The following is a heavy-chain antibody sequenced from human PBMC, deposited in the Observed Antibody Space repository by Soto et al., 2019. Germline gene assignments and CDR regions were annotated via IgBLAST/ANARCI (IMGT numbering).Heavy chain of an antibody. CDR2: IYPGDSDT. J-gene: IGHJ3*02. Sequence: PGESLKISCKGSGYSFTSYWIGWVRQMPGKGLEWMGIIYPGDSDTRYSPSFQGQVTISADKSISTAYLQWSSLKASDTAMYYCARGRYSYGLDNAFDIWGQATMVTVSS. CDR3: ARGRYSYGLDNAFDI. V-gene: IGHV5-51*01. D-gene: IGHD5-18*01. CDR1: GYSFTSYW.